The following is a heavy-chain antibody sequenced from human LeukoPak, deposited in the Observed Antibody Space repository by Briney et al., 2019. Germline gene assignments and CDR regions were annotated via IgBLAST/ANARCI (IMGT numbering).Heavy chain of an antibody. CDR2: INPSGGST. D-gene: IGHD3-22*01. CDR1: GYTFTSYY. J-gene: IGHJ5*02. Sequence: ASVKVSCKASGYTFTSYYMHWVRQAPGQGLEWMGIINPSGGSTSCAQKFQGRVTMTRDTSTSTVYMELSSLRSEDTAVYYCARDGDGSSGYYPMWFDPWGQGTLVTVSS. V-gene: IGHV1-46*01. CDR3: ARDGDGSSGYYPMWFDP.